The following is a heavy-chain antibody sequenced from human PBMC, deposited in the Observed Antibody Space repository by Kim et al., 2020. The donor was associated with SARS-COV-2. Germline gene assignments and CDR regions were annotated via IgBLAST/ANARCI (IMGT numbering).Heavy chain of an antibody. D-gene: IGHD1-26*01. J-gene: IGHJ3*01. Sequence: ADSVKSRFTISRDNAKNTLYLQMNSLRAEDTAVYYCARGSSGSYPRAFDVWGQGTMVTVSS. CDR3: ARGSSGSYPRAFDV. V-gene: IGHV3-74*01.